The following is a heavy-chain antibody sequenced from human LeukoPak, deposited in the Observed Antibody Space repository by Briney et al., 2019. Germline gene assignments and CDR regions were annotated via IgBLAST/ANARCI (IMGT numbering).Heavy chain of an antibody. J-gene: IGHJ4*02. D-gene: IGHD6-19*01. CDR1: GFTFSSHA. V-gene: IGHV3-23*01. CDR2: ISASGGTT. CDR3: AKDYCSSAICPADY. Sequence: GGSLRLSCTASGFTFSSHAMSWVRQAAGKRLEGVSSISASGGTTFHSGSVKGRFTISRDNSKKVLYLQMNGLRVEDTAIYYCAKDYCSSAICPADYWGQGTQVTVSS.